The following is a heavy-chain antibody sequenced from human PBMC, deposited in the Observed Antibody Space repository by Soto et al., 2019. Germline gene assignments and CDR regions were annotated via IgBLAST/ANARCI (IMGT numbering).Heavy chain of an antibody. D-gene: IGHD3-3*01. CDR2: LYYSVNT. CDR3: AHEMEWLSQLFDP. J-gene: IGHJ5*02. Sequence: QLQLQESGPGLVKPSETLSLTCTVSGGSISSSTYYWGWIRQPPGKKLEWIGSLYYSVNTFYNPYPMSRVAISVATSRLHFSLTLTSLTAADTAVYYCAHEMEWLSQLFDPWSQGTLVTVSS. V-gene: IGHV4-39*02. CDR1: GGSISSSTYY.